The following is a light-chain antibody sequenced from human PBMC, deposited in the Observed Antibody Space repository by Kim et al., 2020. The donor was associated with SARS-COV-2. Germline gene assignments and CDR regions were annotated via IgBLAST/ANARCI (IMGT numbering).Light chain of an antibody. V-gene: IGKV1-17*01. CDR1: QDIRND. CDR3: LQHSTYPIT. Sequence: ASVGDRVTITGRGSQDIRNDLGWYQQNPGRAPKRLIYGASSLQSGVPSRFSGSGSGTEFTLTISSVQPEDFATYFCLQHSTYPITFGQGTRLEIK. J-gene: IGKJ5*01. CDR2: GAS.